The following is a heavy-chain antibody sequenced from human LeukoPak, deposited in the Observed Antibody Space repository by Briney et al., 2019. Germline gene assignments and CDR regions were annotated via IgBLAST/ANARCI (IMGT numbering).Heavy chain of an antibody. D-gene: IGHD1-26*01. J-gene: IGHJ4*02. V-gene: IGHV1-2*02. CDR3: ARDPTSRELWPYYFDY. CDR1: GYTFTGYY. CDR2: INPSSGGT. Sequence: GASVKVSCKASGYTFTGYYMHWVRQAPGQGLEWMGWINPSSGGTNYAQKFQGRVTMTRDTSISTAYMELSRLRSEDTAVYFCARDPTSRELWPYYFDYWGQGTLVTVSS.